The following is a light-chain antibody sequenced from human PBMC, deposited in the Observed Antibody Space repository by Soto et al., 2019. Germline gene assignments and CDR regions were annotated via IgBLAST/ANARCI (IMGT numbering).Light chain of an antibody. J-gene: IGKJ2*01. Sequence: EIVLTQSPGTLSLSPGEGATLSCRASQSVPSNFLAWYQNKPGQAPRLPLYPASRRATGIPERSSGSAFGTDFTPTITRLGLEDFVMYYCQYYGGAPYTFGQGTKLEIK. V-gene: IGKV3-20*01. CDR3: QYYGGAPYT. CDR1: QSVPSNF. CDR2: PAS.